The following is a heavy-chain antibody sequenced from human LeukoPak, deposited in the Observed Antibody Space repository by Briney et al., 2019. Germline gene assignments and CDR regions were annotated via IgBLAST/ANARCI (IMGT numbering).Heavy chain of an antibody. CDR3: AKDLFRTVIAYYFDY. CDR1: GFTVSSNY. CDR2: IYSGGST. Sequence: GGSLRLSCAASGFTVSSNYMSWVRQAPGKGLEWVSVIYSGGSTYYADSVKGRFTISRDNSKNTLYLQMNSLGAEDTAVYYCAKDLFRTVIAYYFDYWGQGTLVTVSS. V-gene: IGHV3-53*01. J-gene: IGHJ4*02. D-gene: IGHD4-11*01.